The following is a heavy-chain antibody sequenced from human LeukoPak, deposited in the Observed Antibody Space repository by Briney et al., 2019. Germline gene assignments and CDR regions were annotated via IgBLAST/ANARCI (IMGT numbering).Heavy chain of an antibody. Sequence: ASVKVSCKASGYTFTSYDINWVRQATGQGLEWMGWMNPNSGNTGYAQKFQGRVTMTRDMSTSTVYMELSSLRSEDTAVYYCASVGRDVFDIWGQGTMVTVSS. J-gene: IGHJ3*02. D-gene: IGHD2-15*01. CDR3: ASVGRDVFDI. CDR2: MNPNSGNT. V-gene: IGHV1-8*01. CDR1: GYTFTSYD.